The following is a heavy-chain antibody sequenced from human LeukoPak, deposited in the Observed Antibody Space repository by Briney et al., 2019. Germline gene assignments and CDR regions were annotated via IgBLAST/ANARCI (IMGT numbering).Heavy chain of an antibody. CDR1: AFNLSSYE. CDR2: ISSSSSYI. CDR3: ARAPPDFWSGLGYYFDY. D-gene: IGHD3-3*01. J-gene: IGHJ4*02. Sequence: GGSLRLSCAASAFNLSSYEMNWVRQAPGKGLEWVSSISSSSSYIYYADSVKARFTISRDNAKNSLFLQMNSLRAEDTAVYYCARAPPDFWSGLGYYFDYWGQGTLVTVSS. V-gene: IGHV3-21*01.